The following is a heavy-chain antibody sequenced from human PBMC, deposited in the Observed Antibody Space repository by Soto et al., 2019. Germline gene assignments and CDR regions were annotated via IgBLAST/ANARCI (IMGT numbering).Heavy chain of an antibody. CDR3: AKETSSGWSDYFDY. J-gene: IGHJ4*02. V-gene: IGHV3-21*01. CDR1: GFTFRSFT. CDR2: ISSNSAYI. Sequence: KSGGSLRLSCAASGFTFRSFTMNWVRQAPGRGLEWVSTISSNSAYIYYTDALRGRFTISRDNAKNSLHLQMNSLRAEDTAVYYCAKETSSGWSDYFDYWGQGTLVTVSS. D-gene: IGHD6-19*01.